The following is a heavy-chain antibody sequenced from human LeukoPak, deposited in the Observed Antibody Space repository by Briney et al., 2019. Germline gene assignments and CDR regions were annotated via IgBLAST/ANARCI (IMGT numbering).Heavy chain of an antibody. V-gene: IGHV3-33*06. Sequence: GGSLRLSCAASGFTFRNHGMHWVRQAPGKGLEWVGVIWYDGNNEKYADSVKGRFTISRDNSKNTLYQQMNSLRAEDTAVYYCAKDGDSSGWLSSWGQGTLVTVSS. D-gene: IGHD6-19*01. CDR2: IWYDGNNE. J-gene: IGHJ4*02. CDR1: GFTFRNHG. CDR3: AKDGDSSGWLSS.